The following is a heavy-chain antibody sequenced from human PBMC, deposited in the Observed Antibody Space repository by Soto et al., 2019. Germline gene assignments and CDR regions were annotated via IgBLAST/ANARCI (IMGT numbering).Heavy chain of an antibody. V-gene: IGHV3-74*01. CDR2: LNSDGSTT. J-gene: IGHJ6*02. Sequence: PWGSLRLSCAASGFTFSSYWIRCCRQSPVKGLVWVSRLNSDGSTTNYADSVKGRFTISRDNARNTLYLQMNSLRAEDTAVYYCVRDGYPAWVYGVDVWGQGTTVTVSS. D-gene: IGHD5-12*01. CDR1: GFTFSSYW. CDR3: VRDGYPAWVYGVDV.